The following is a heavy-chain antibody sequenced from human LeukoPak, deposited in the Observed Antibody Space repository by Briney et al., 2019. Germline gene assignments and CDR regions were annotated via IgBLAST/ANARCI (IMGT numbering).Heavy chain of an antibody. J-gene: IGHJ5*02. CDR2: IYYSGST. D-gene: IGHD4-11*01. CDR3: ARDANPPSNLNGSDP. V-gene: IGHV4-59*01. CDR1: GGSINSYY. Sequence: SETLSLTCTVSGGSINSYYWTWIWQPPGKALEWIGYIYYSGSTYYNPSLKSRVTISLDTSKNQFSLKLSSVTAADTSVYYCARDANPPSNLNGSDPGGKGPPV.